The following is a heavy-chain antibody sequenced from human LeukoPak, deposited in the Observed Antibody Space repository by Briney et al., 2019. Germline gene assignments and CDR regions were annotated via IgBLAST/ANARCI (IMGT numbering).Heavy chain of an antibody. D-gene: IGHD3/OR15-3a*01. CDR3: AREIGFLDPLGY. CDR1: GYTFTSYA. CDR2: INPSGGST. V-gene: IGHV1-46*01. Sequence: ASVKVSCKASGYTFTSYAMNWVRQAPGQGLEWMGIINPSGGSTSYAQKFQGRVTMTRDMSTSTVYMELSSLRSEDTAVYYCAREIGFLDPLGYWGQGTLVTVSS. J-gene: IGHJ4*02.